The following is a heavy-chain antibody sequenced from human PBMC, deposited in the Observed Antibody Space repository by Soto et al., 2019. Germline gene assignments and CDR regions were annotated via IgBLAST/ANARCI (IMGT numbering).Heavy chain of an antibody. CDR2: MVVSGST. CDR3: AKKVGPPGYSYGFYGMHV. D-gene: IGHD5-18*01. CDR1: GFTCNSYA. Sequence: EVQVLESGGGLVQPGGSLRLSCAASGFTCNSYAMTWVRQAPGKGLEWVSAMVVSGSTHYAASVKGRFTISRDNSKNTLYLQMNSLRAEDTAIYYCAKKVGPPGYSYGFYGMHVRGQGTTVTVSS. J-gene: IGHJ6*02. V-gene: IGHV3-23*01.